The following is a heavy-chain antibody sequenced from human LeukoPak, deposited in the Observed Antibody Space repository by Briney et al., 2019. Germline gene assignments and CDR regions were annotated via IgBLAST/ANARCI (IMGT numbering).Heavy chain of an antibody. CDR3: ARDAMYYDILTGYYSTQPF. Sequence: PGGSLRLSCAASGFTFSSYAMHWVRQAPGKGLEWVAVISYDGSNKYYADSVKGRFTISRDNSKNTLYLQMNSLRAEDTAVYYCARDAMYYDILTGYYSTQPFWGQGTLVTVSS. D-gene: IGHD3-9*01. J-gene: IGHJ4*02. CDR1: GFTFSSYA. V-gene: IGHV3-30*04. CDR2: ISYDGSNK.